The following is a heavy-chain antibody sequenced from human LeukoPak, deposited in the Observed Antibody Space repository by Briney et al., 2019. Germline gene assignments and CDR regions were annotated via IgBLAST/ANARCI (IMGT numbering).Heavy chain of an antibody. V-gene: IGHV4-34*01. J-gene: IGHJ4*02. D-gene: IGHD2-2*01. CDR2: INHRGST. Sequence: KPSETLSLTCAVYGGSFSGYYWSWIRQPPGKGLEWIGEINHRGSTNYNPSLKSRVTISVDTSKNQFSLKLSSVTAADTAVYYCARSRRETYCSSTSCAKYYFDYWGQGTLVTVSS. CDR1: GGSFSGYY. CDR3: ARSRRETYCSSTSCAKYYFDY.